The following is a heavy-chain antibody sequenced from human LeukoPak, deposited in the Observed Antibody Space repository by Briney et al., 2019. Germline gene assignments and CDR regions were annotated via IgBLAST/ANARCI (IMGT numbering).Heavy chain of an antibody. CDR2: IRSKANSYAT. CDR3: TSDDIVVIPAATARGYSYGYVVY. Sequence: GGSLRLSCAASGFTFSGSAMHWVRQASGKGLAWVGRIRSKANSYATAYAASVKGRFTISRDDSKNTAYLQMNSLKTEDTAVYYCTSDDIVVIPAATARGYSYGYVVYWGQGTLVTVSS. J-gene: IGHJ4*02. V-gene: IGHV3-73*01. D-gene: IGHD2-2*01. CDR1: GFTFSGSA.